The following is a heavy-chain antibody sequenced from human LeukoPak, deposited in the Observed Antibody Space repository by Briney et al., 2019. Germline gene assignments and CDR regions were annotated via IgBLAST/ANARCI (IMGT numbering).Heavy chain of an antibody. V-gene: IGHV4-38-2*01. Sequence: SETLSLTCAVSGYSITTAYYWGWIRQAPGKGLEWIGSIYHRGNTYYSPSLMSRVTISLDTSKNQFSLNLNSVTAADTAVYYCAKSRWADGGPFDYWGQGTLVTVSS. J-gene: IGHJ4*02. CDR2: IYHRGNT. D-gene: IGHD2/OR15-2a*01. CDR3: AKSRWADGGPFDY. CDR1: GYSITTAYY.